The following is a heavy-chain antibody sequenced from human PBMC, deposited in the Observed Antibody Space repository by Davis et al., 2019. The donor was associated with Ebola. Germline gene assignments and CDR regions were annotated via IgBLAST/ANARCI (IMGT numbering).Heavy chain of an antibody. D-gene: IGHD5-12*01. CDR2: IYPGDSDT. CDR1: GYSFTSYW. J-gene: IGHJ3*02. V-gene: IGHV5-51*01. CDR3: ARPCGYDFDDAFDI. Sequence: GGSLRLSCKGSGYSFTSYWIGWVRQMPGKGLGWMGIIYPGDSDTRYSPSFQGQVTISADKSISTAYLQWSSLKASDTAMYYCARPCGYDFDDAFDIWGQGTMVTVSS.